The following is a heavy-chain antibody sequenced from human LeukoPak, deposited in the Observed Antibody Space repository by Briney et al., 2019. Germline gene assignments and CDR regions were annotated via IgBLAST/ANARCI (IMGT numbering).Heavy chain of an antibody. CDR1: VYTFTSYY. D-gene: IGHD4-17*01. CDR2: INPSGGST. V-gene: IGHV1-46*01. J-gene: IGHJ4*02. Sequence: ASVKVSCKASVYTFTSYYMHWVRQAPGHGLEWMGIINPSGGSTSYAQKFQGRVTMTRDTSTSTVYMELSSLRSEDTAVYYCARDRRPGNYGDYGGFDYWGQGTLVTVSS. CDR3: ARDRRPGNYGDYGGFDY.